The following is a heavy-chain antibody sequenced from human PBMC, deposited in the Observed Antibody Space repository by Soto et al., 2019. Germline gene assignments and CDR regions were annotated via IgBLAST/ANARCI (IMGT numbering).Heavy chain of an antibody. D-gene: IGHD3-22*01. Sequence: PGESLKISCKGSGYSFSNFWIGWVRQMPGRGLEWMGIIFPSDSGIKYSPSFQGQVTISADTSISTAYLQWDTLKASDSAMYYCARHSGGNGYYYVDGYFDSWGQGTPVTVPQ. CDR2: IFPSDSGI. V-gene: IGHV5-51*01. CDR1: GYSFSNFW. CDR3: ARHSGGNGYYYVDGYFDS. J-gene: IGHJ4*02.